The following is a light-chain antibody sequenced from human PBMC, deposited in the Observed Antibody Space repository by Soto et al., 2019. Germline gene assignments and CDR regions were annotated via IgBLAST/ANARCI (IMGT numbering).Light chain of an antibody. Sequence: DIQMTQSPSTLSASVGDRVTITCRASQSVSTWLAWYQQKPGKAPKLLIYDASILESGVPSRFSGSGSRTEFTLTISSLQPDDFEPYYCQQFHSSSPYTFGQGTKLEIK. V-gene: IGKV1-5*01. CDR2: DAS. CDR1: QSVSTW. CDR3: QQFHSSSPYT. J-gene: IGKJ2*01.